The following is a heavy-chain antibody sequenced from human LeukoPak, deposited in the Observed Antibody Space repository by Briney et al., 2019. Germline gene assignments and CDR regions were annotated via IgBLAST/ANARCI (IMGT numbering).Heavy chain of an antibody. CDR3: ASHSSIPEREWFDP. J-gene: IGHJ5*02. CDR1: GYSISSGYY. CDR2: IYYSGST. Sequence: SETLSLTCTVSGYSISSGYYWGRIRQPPGKGLEWIGSIYYSGSTYYNPSLKSRVTISVHTSTNQFSLKLSSVTAADTTVYYCASHSSIPEREWFDPWGHATLVTVSS. V-gene: IGHV4-38-2*02. D-gene: IGHD1-26*01.